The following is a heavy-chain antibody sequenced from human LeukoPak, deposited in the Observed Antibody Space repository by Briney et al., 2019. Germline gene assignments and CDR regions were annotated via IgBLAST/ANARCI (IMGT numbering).Heavy chain of an antibody. V-gene: IGHV3-74*01. J-gene: IGHJ6*02. CDR2: MNCDGSST. Sequence: QTGGSLRLFCAASGFTFSRYWMHWVRQAPGKGPVWVSRMNCDGSSTSYADSVKGRFTISRDNAKNTLYLQMNSLRAEDTAVYYCARGNAAYYYGMDVWGQGTTVTVSS. CDR1: GFTFSRYW. CDR3: ARGNAAYYYGMDV. D-gene: IGHD1-1*01.